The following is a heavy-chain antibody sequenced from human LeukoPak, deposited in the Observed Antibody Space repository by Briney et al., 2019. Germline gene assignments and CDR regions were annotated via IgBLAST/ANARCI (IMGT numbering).Heavy chain of an antibody. CDR2: IYYSGST. J-gene: IGHJ3*02. D-gene: IGHD4-23*01. CDR3: ARATTVAHDAFDI. CDR1: GDSVSSSNYY. V-gene: IGHV4-30-4*01. Sequence: PSETLSLTCTVFGDSVSSSNYYWSWIRQPPGKGLEWIGYIYYSGSTYYNPSLKSRVTISVDTSKNQFSLKLSSVTAADTAVYYCARATTVAHDAFDIWGQGTMVTVSS.